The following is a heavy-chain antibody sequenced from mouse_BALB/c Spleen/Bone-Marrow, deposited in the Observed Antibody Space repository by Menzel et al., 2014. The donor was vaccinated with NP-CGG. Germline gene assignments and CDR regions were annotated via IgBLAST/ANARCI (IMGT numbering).Heavy chain of an antibody. J-gene: IGHJ4*01. Sequence: DVMLVESGGGLVKPGGSLKLSCPASGFAFSSYDMSWVRQTPEKRLEWVAYISSGGGSTYHPDTVKGRFTISRDNAKNTLYLQMSSLKSEDTAMYYCARHEDGYYDAMDYWGQGTSVTVSS. V-gene: IGHV5-12-1*01. D-gene: IGHD2-3*01. CDR1: GFAFSSYD. CDR2: ISSGGGST. CDR3: ARHEDGYYDAMDY.